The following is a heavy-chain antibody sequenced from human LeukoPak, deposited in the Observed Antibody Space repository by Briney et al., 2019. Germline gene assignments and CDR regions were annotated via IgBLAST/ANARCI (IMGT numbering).Heavy chain of an antibody. V-gene: IGHV4-59*01. CDR2: IYYTGST. D-gene: IGHD1-26*01. CDR3: ARGNSGSYYGFDY. Sequence: SESLSLTCTVSGGSISSYYWSWIRQPPGKGLEWIGYIYYTGSTNYNPSLKSRVTISVDTSKNQFSLKLSSVTAADTAVYYCARGNSGSYYGFDYWGQGTLVTVSS. CDR1: GGSISSYY. J-gene: IGHJ4*02.